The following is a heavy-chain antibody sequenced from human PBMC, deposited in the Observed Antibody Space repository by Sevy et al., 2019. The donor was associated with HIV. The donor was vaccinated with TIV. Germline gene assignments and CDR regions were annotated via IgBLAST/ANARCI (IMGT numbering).Heavy chain of an antibody. CDR2: IYYNGHI. CDR3: AGENAWGRGYS. V-gene: IGHV4-59*08. D-gene: IGHD1-26*01. Sequence: SETLSLTCTVSGGSITSLYWKWIRQPPGKGLGWIANIYYNGHINYNPSLKSRVTLSLDTSKNQFSLRLSSVTAADTAMYYCAGENAWGRGYSWGQGTLVTVS. J-gene: IGHJ4*02. CDR1: GGSITSLY.